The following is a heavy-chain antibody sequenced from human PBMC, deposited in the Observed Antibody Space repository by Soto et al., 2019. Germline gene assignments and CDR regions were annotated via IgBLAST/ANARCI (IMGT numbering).Heavy chain of an antibody. Sequence: ASVKVSCKASGYTFTSYAMHWVRQAPGQRLEWMGWINAGNGNTKYSQKFQGRVTITRDTSASTAYMELSSLRSEDTAVYYCAREGAAAGFYGMDVWGQGTTVTVSS. J-gene: IGHJ6*02. D-gene: IGHD6-13*01. CDR1: GYTFTSYA. V-gene: IGHV1-3*01. CDR3: AREGAAAGFYGMDV. CDR2: INAGNGNT.